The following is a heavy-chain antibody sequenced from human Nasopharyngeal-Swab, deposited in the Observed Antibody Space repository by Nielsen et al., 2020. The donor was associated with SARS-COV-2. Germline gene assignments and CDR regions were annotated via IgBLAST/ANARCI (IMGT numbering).Heavy chain of an antibody. D-gene: IGHD6-13*01. J-gene: IGHJ6*02. CDR1: GFTFSSYA. CDR3: ARDQGSSWYTYYYYYGMDV. Sequence: GESLKISCAASGFTFSSYAMHWVRQAPGKGLEWVAVISYDGSKKYYADSVKGRFTISRDNSKNTLYLQMNSLRAEDTAVYYCARDQGSSWYTYYYYYGMDVWGQGILVTVSS. CDR2: ISYDGSKK. V-gene: IGHV3-30-3*01.